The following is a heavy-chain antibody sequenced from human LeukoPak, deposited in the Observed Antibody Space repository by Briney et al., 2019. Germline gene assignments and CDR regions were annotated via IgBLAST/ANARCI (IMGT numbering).Heavy chain of an antibody. CDR3: VRRNYVSGRIDP. CDR1: GGSISSSDYL. J-gene: IGHJ5*02. D-gene: IGHD3-16*01. V-gene: IGHV4-39*01. Sequence: SETLSLTCTVSGGSISSSDYLWAWVRQPPGKGQEWIGDFYYNGVTSYDPSLKSRVTISVDTSKNQFSLNLTSVTAADTAVYHCVRRNYVSGRIDPWGQGTLVTVSS. CDR2: FYYNGVT.